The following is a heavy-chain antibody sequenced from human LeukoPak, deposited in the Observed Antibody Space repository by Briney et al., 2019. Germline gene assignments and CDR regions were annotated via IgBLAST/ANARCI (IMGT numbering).Heavy chain of an antibody. V-gene: IGHV1-8*01. CDR3: ATGPRTWFGEIG. J-gene: IGHJ4*02. CDR1: GYTFTSYD. Sequence: ASVKVSCKASGYTFTSYDINWVRQATGQGLEWMGWMNPNSGNTGYAQKFQGRVTMTRNTSISTAYMELSSLRSEDTAVYYCATGPRTWFGEIGWGQGTLVTVSS. CDR2: MNPNSGNT. D-gene: IGHD3-10*01.